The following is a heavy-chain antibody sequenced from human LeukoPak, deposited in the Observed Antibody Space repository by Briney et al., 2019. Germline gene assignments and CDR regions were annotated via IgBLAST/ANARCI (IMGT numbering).Heavy chain of an antibody. J-gene: IGHJ4*02. CDR3: ARVARHGVFDY. CDR2: INPNSGGT. Sequence: GASVKVSCKASGYTFTGYYMHWVRQAPGQGLGWMGWINPNSGGTNYAQKFQGRVTMTRDMSISTAYMELSRLRSDDTAVYHCARVARHGVFDYWGQGTLVTVSS. D-gene: IGHD3-16*01. V-gene: IGHV1-2*02. CDR1: GYTFTGYY.